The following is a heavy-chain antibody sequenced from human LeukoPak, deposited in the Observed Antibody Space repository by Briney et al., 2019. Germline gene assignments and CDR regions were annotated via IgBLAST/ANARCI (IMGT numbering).Heavy chain of an antibody. D-gene: IGHD1-26*01. Sequence: GGSLRLSCAASGFTFSSYEMNWVRQAPGKGLEWVSYISSSGSTIYYADSVKGRFTISRDNAKITLYLQMNSLRAEDTAVYYCANRGSGSYFDNWGQGTLVTVSS. CDR2: ISSSGSTI. CDR1: GFTFSSYE. V-gene: IGHV3-48*03. CDR3: ANRGSGSYFDN. J-gene: IGHJ4*02.